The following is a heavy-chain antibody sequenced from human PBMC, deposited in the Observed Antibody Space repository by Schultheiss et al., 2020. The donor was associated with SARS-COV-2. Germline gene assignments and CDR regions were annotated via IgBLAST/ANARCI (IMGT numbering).Heavy chain of an antibody. CDR3: ARDGRAGAADEYFPL. Sequence: GGSLRLSCAASGFTFSSYAMSWVRQAPGKGLEWVSAISGSGGSTYYADSVKGRFTISRDNSKNTLYLQMNSLRAEDTALYYCARDGRAGAADEYFPLWGQGTMVTVSS. V-gene: IGHV3-23*01. CDR2: ISGSGGST. D-gene: IGHD6-13*01. CDR1: GFTFSSYA. J-gene: IGHJ1*01.